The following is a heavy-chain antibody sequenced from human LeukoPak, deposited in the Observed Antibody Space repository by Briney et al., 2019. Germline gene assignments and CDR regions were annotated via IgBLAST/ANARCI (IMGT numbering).Heavy chain of an antibody. D-gene: IGHD2-21*02. J-gene: IGHJ3*02. V-gene: IGHV3-15*01. CDR3: TTKMAYCGGDCYPGAFDI. CDR2: IKSKTDGGTT. Sequence: GGSLRLSCAASGFTFSYAWMSWVRQAPGKGLEWVGRIKSKTDGGTTDYAAPVKGRFAISRDDSKNTLYLQMNSLKIEDTAVYYCTTKMAYCGGDCYPGAFDIWGQGTMVTVSS. CDR1: GFTFSYAW.